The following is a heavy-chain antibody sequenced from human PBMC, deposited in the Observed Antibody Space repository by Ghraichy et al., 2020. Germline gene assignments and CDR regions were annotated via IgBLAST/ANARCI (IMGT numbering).Heavy chain of an antibody. CDR2: ISGSGGST. Sequence: GGSLRLSCAASGFTFSSYAISWVRQAPGKGLEWVSAISGSGGSTYYADSVKGRFTISRDNSKNTLYLQMNSLRAEDTAVYYCAKQITIFGVVIFDYWGQGTLVTVSS. J-gene: IGHJ4*02. CDR1: GFTFSSYA. D-gene: IGHD3-3*01. CDR3: AKQITIFGVVIFDY. V-gene: IGHV3-23*01.